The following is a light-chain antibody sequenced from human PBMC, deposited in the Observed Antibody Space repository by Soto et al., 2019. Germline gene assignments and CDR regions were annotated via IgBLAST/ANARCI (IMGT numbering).Light chain of an antibody. CDR1: SSNIGAGYD. Sequence: QSVLTQPHSVSGAPGQRVTISCTGSSSNIGAGYDVHWYRQLPGTAPKLLIYHNSNRPSGVPDRFSGSKSGTSASLAITGLQAEDEADYYCQSYDSSLSGEGFGGGTKLTVL. CDR3: QSYDSSLSGEG. CDR2: HNS. J-gene: IGLJ2*01. V-gene: IGLV1-40*01.